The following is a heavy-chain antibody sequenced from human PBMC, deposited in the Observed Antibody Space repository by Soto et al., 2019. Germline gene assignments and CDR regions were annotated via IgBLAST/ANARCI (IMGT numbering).Heavy chain of an antibody. CDR1: GLPFCNAW. V-gene: IGHV3-15*07. J-gene: IGHJ4*01. Sequence: GGSLRLCCAGSGLPFCNAWINWVRHVPGKGLEWVGRIKSKALGGTTDFAAPVRGRFAITRDDSRNVAYMQMNSLYTEDTGVYYCTTDSYSTMIEVRFDYWGHGTLVTVSS. CDR3: TTDSYSTMIEVRFDY. CDR2: IKSKALGGTT. D-gene: IGHD3-22*01.